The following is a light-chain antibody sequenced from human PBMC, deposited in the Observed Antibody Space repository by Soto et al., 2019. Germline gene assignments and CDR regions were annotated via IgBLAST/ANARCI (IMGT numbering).Light chain of an antibody. J-gene: IGLJ3*02. CDR3: GTWDSSLSAWV. V-gene: IGLV1-51*01. CDR2: DNN. CDR1: SSNIGNNY. Sequence: QSVLTQPHSVSAAPGQKVTISCSGSSSNIGNNYVSWYQQLPGTAPKLLIYDNNKRPPGIPDRFSGSKSGTSATLGITGLQTGDEADYYCGTWDSSLSAWVFGGGTKLTVL.